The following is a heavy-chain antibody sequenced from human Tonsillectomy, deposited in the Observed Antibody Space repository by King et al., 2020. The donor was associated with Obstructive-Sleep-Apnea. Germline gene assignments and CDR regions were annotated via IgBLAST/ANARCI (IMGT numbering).Heavy chain of an antibody. Sequence: QLQESGPGLVKPSETLSLTCTVSGGSISSSIYYWGWIRQPPGKGLEWIGSIYYSGSTYYNPSLKCRVTISVDTSKNQFSLKLSSVTAADTAVYYCAAEQQLVRGNWFDPWGQGTLVTVSS. CDR2: IYYSGST. CDR3: AAEQQLVRGNWFDP. J-gene: IGHJ5*02. D-gene: IGHD6-13*01. CDR1: GGSISSSIYY. V-gene: IGHV4-39*07.